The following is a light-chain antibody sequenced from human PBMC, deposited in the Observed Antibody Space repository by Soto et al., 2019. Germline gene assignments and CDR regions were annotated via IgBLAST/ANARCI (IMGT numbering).Light chain of an antibody. CDR3: QQSYSTPYT. J-gene: IGKJ2*01. CDR1: QSISSY. CDR2: SAS. Sequence: DIQMTQSPSSLSASVGDRVTITCRASQSISSYLNWYQQKPGKAPKLLIYSASSLQSGVPSRFRGSRSGTDFTLVISCPQPEDFATYFCQQSYSTPYTVGQETKLEIK. V-gene: IGKV1-39*01.